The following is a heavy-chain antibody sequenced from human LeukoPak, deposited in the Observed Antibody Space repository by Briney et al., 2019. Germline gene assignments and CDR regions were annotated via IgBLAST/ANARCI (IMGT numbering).Heavy chain of an antibody. Sequence: GGSLRLSCAASGFTFSSYWMSWFRQAPGKGLEWVANIKQDGSEKYYVDSVKGRFTISRDNAKNSLYLQMNSLRAEDTAVYYRARDQEDYYDSSGYSHDAFDIWGQGTMVTVSS. CDR2: IKQDGSEK. CDR3: ARDQEDYYDSSGYSHDAFDI. J-gene: IGHJ3*02. D-gene: IGHD3-22*01. CDR1: GFTFSSYW. V-gene: IGHV3-7*03.